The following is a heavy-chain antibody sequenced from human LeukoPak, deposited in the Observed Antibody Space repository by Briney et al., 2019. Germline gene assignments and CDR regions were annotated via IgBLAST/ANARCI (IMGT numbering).Heavy chain of an antibody. CDR3: AKEGCSSTSCYTVY. V-gene: IGHV3-30*18. Sequence: PGGSLRLSCAASGFTFISYDMHWVRQAPGKGLEWVAIISYDGNEKYYADSVKGRFTISRDNSKNTLYLQMNSLRAEDTAVYYCAKEGCSSTSCYTVYWGQGTLVTVSS. D-gene: IGHD2-2*02. CDR2: ISYDGNEK. CDR1: GFTFISYD. J-gene: IGHJ4*02.